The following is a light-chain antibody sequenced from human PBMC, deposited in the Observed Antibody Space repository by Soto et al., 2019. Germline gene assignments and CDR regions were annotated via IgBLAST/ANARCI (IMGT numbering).Light chain of an antibody. Sequence: EIVLTQSPGTLSLSPGERATLSCRASQSVSSSYLAWYQQKPGQAPRLPIYGASSRATGIPDRFSGSGAGTVFALNISRLEPEDFAVYYCQQYGSSPRTFGQGTKVEIK. CDR3: QQYGSSPRT. CDR2: GAS. CDR1: QSVSSSY. V-gene: IGKV3-20*01. J-gene: IGKJ1*01.